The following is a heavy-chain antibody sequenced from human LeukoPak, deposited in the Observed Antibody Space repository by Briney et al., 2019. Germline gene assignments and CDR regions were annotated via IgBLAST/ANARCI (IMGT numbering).Heavy chain of an antibody. CDR2: ISGSGGST. CDR3: ARARESDYYDSSGYLY. J-gene: IGHJ4*02. CDR1: GFTFSSYA. V-gene: IGHV3-23*01. D-gene: IGHD3-22*01. Sequence: GGSLRLSCAASGFTFSSYAMSWVRQAPRKGLEWVSAISGSGGSTYYADSVKGRFTISRDNSKDTLYLQMNSLRAEDTAVYYCARARESDYYDSSGYLYWGQGTLVTVSS.